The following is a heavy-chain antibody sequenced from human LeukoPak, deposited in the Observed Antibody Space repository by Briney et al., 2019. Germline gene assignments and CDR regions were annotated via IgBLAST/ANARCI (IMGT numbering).Heavy chain of an antibody. D-gene: IGHD3-3*01. Sequence: GXXLRLSCAASGFTFSRYAMSWVRQAPGKGLEWISGISGSGGSTYYADSVKGRFSISRDNSKNMVFLQMNSLRAEDTAVYYCAKDYYDFWSAIDYWGQGTLVTVSS. CDR1: GFTFSRYA. CDR3: AKDYYDFWSAIDY. V-gene: IGHV3-23*01. J-gene: IGHJ4*02. CDR2: ISGSGGST.